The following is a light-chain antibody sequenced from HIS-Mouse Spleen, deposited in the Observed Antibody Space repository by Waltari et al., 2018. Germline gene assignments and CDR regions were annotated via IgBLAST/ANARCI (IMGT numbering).Light chain of an antibody. CDR1: ALPKKY. CDR2: EDS. Sequence: SYELPQPPSVSVSPGQTARITCPGEALPKKYAYWYPKKSGQAPVLVIYEDSKRPSGIPGRFSGSSSGTMATLTISGAQVEDEADYYCYSTDSSGNHRVFGGGTKLTVL. J-gene: IGLJ2*01. V-gene: IGLV3-10*01. CDR3: YSTDSSGNHRV.